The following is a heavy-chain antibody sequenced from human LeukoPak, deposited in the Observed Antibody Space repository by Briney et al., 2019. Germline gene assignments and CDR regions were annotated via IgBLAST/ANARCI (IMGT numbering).Heavy chain of an antibody. D-gene: IGHD3-22*01. V-gene: IGHV1-69*05. CDR1: GGTFISYA. Sequence: SVKVSCKASGGTFISYAISWVRQAPGQGREWMGRIIPIFGTANYAQKFQRRLTITTDQSTSTAYMELSSLRSEDTAVYYCARETHYYDSSGYRPIDYWGQGTLVTVSS. CDR3: ARETHYYDSSGYRPIDY. CDR2: IIPIFGTA. J-gene: IGHJ4*02.